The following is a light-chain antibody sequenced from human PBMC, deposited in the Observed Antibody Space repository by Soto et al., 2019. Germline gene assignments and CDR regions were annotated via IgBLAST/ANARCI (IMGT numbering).Light chain of an antibody. CDR1: QSVSSN. Sequence: EIVMTQSPATLSVSPGERATLSCRASQSVSSNLAWYQQTPGQAPRLLIHDASTRATGIPARFSGSGSGTEFILTISSLQSEDFAFYYCQQYKHWPLTFGQGTKLEIK. J-gene: IGKJ1*01. V-gene: IGKV3-15*01. CDR2: DAS. CDR3: QQYKHWPLT.